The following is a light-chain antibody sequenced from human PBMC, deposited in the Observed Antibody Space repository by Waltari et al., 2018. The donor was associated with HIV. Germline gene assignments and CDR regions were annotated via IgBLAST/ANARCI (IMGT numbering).Light chain of an antibody. J-gene: IGKJ1*01. Sequence: DIVMTQSPATLSASTGERATLSCRASQSVSSKLAWYQQKPGQAPRLLIYDASTRATGIPDRFSGSGAETEFTLTISSLQSEDFAVYYCQHYDNWPPWTFGQGTKLDIK. CDR3: QHYDNWPPWT. CDR2: DAS. V-gene: IGKV3-15*01. CDR1: QSVSSK.